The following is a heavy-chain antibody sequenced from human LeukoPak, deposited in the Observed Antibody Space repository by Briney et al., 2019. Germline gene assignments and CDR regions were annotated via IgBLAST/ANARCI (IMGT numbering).Heavy chain of an antibody. CDR2: IRFDGSTK. J-gene: IGHJ4*02. CDR3: AKDRHHAIFGVVIVSDY. CDR1: GFTFSSYG. V-gene: IGHV3-30*02. D-gene: IGHD3-3*01. Sequence: GGSLRLSCVASGFTFSSYGMHWVRQAPGRGLEWVSFIRFDGSTKYYADSVKGRVTITRDNSKNTLYLQMNSLRAEDTAVYYCAKDRHHAIFGVVIVSDYWGQGTLVTVSS.